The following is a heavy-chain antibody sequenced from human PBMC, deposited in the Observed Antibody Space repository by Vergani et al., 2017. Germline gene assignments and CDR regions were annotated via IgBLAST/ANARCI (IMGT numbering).Heavy chain of an antibody. CDR1: GGTFSSYA. J-gene: IGHJ2*01. V-gene: IGHV1-69*18. Sequence: QVQLVQSGAEVKKPGSSVKVSCKASGGTFSSYAISWVRQAPGQGVEWMGRIIPIFGTANYAQKFQGRVTITADESTSTAYMELSSLRSEDTAVYYCARDLIGAVVPAAMAYWYFDLWGRGTLVTVSS. CDR2: IIPIFGTA. CDR3: ARDLIGAVVPAAMAYWYFDL. D-gene: IGHD2-2*01.